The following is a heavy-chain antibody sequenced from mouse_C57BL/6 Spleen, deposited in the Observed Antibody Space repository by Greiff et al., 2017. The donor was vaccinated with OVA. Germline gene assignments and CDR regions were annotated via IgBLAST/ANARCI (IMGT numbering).Heavy chain of an antibody. CDR1: GYTFTDYY. CDR2: TNPNNGGT. V-gene: IGHV1-26*01. D-gene: IGHD1-1*01. CDR3: AIYYYGSRFDY. J-gene: IGHJ2*01. Sequence: EVQLQQSGPELVKPGASVKISCKASGYTFTDYYMNWVKQSHGKSLEWIGDTNPNNGGTSYNQKFKGKATLTVDKSSSTAYMELRSLTSEDSAVYYCAIYYYGSRFDYWGQGTTLTVSS.